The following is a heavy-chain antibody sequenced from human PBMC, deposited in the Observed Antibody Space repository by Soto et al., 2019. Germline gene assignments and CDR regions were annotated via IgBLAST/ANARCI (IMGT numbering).Heavy chain of an antibody. D-gene: IGHD3-3*01. J-gene: IGHJ4*02. CDR1: GFTFSNFA. Sequence: EVQLLESGGGLVQPGGSMRLSCAASGFTFSNFAMNWVRHAPGKGPEWVSGIGKIGTSTNYAGSLRARFTISRNNLKNTLYLQMNNLRAEDTAIYYCSRSIFGNGLRDWGQGTPVTVSS. CDR2: IGKIGTST. CDR3: SRSIFGNGLRD. V-gene: IGHV3-23*01.